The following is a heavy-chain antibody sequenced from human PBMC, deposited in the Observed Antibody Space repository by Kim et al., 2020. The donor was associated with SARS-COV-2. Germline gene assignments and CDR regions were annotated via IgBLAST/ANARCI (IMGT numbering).Heavy chain of an antibody. V-gene: IGHV3-48*03. CDR3: ARVPMVVAEADWFDP. Sequence: GGSLRLSCAASGFTFSSYEMNWVRQAPGKGLEWVSYISSSGSTIYYADSVKGRFTISRDNAKNSLYLQMNSLRAEDTAVYYCARVPMVVAEADWFDPWGQGTLVTVSS. CDR1: GFTFSSYE. D-gene: IGHD2-15*01. J-gene: IGHJ5*02. CDR2: ISSSGSTI.